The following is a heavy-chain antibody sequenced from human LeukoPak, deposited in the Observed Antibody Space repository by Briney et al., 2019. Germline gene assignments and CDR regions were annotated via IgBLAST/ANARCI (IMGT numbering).Heavy chain of an antibody. CDR1: GFTFSGSA. J-gene: IGHJ4*02. CDR3: TRQGYSSGCFDY. D-gene: IGHD6-19*01. Sequence: GGSLRLSCAASGFTFSGSAMHRVRQASGKGLEWVGRIRSKANSYATAYAASVKGRFTISRDDSKNTAYLQMNSLKTEDTAVYYCTRQGYSSGCFDYWGQGTLVTVSS. CDR2: IRSKANSYAT. V-gene: IGHV3-73*01.